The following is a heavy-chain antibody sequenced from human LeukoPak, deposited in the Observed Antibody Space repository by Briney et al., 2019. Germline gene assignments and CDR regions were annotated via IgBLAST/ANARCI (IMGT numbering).Heavy chain of an antibody. V-gene: IGHV4-31*03. Sequence: KSSETLSLTCTVSGGSISSGGYYWSWIRQDPGKGLEWIGYIYYSGSTYYNPSLKSRVTISVDTSKNQFSLKLSSVTAADTAVYYCARGPAGGAHFDYWGQGTLVTVSS. CDR3: ARGPAGGAHFDY. D-gene: IGHD3-10*01. CDR2: IYYSGST. CDR1: GGSISSGGYY. J-gene: IGHJ4*02.